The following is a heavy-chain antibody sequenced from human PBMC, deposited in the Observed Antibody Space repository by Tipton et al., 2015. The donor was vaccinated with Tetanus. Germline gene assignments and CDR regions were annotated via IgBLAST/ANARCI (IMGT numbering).Heavy chain of an antibody. D-gene: IGHD3-3*01. CDR3: ARAWSHWSAYYRG. J-gene: IGHJ4*02. CDR1: GGSISTYH. CDR2: IDYFGTT. Sequence: TLSLTCTVSGGSISTYHWNWIRQFPGKGLEWIGYIDYFGTTKYNPSLKSRVAISVDTSKHQFSLKLSSVTAADTAVYYCARAWSHWSAYYRGWGQGTLVTVSS. V-gene: IGHV4-59*12.